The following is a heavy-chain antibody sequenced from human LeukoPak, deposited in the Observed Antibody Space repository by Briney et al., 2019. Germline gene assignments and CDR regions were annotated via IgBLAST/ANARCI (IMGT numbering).Heavy chain of an antibody. Sequence: SQTLSLTCTVSGSSISSGGYYWNWIRQHPGKGLEWIGYIYYSGSTYYNPSLKSRVTISVDTSKNQFSLKLSSVTAADTAVYYCARFGTTVVTLYYFDSWGQGTLVTVSS. J-gene: IGHJ4*02. D-gene: IGHD4-23*01. CDR1: GSSISSGGYY. V-gene: IGHV4-31*03. CDR3: ARFGTTVVTLYYFDS. CDR2: IYYSGST.